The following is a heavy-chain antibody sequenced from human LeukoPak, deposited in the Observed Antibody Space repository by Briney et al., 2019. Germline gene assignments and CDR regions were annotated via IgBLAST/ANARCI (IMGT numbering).Heavy chain of an antibody. J-gene: IGHJ4*02. CDR3: AKEGIYDRRHFDY. D-gene: IGHD3-3*01. V-gene: IGHV3-21*04. CDR1: GFTFSSYS. Sequence: PGGSLRLSCAASGFTFSSYSMNWVRQAPGKGLEWVSSISSSSSYIYYADSVKGRFTISRDNAKNSLYLQMNSLRAEDTAVYYCAKEGIYDRRHFDYWGQGTLVTVSS. CDR2: ISSSSSYI.